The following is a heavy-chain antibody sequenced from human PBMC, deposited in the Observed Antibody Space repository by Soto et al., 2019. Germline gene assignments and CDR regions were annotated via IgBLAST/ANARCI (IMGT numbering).Heavy chain of an antibody. Sequence: EVQLVESGGDLVQPGGSLRLSCTASGFTVSSNYMRWVRQAPGKGLEWVSAIYSDAGGGSTYYADSVKGRFTISRDNYRSLLYLQLNRLREADTAATYCPRRHYCGVSGDLRGGENWGQGTLVAVGS. J-gene: IGHJ1*01. CDR2: IYSDAGGGST. CDR3: PRRHYCGVSGDLRGGEN. CDR1: GFTVSSNY. V-gene: IGHV3-66*01. D-gene: IGHD3-10*01.